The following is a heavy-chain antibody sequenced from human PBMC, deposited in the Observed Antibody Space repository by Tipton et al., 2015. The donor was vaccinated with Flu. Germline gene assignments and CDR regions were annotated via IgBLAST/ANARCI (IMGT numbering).Heavy chain of an antibody. CDR2: IHHRGST. Sequence: GEALTNGRYWDWVRQPPGKGLEWIGNIHHRGSTYYSPSLKSRVTISMDTSKNQLSLTLISVTAADTAIYYCARDRPYGDFSETLDYWGQGMLVTISS. CDR1: GEALTNGRY. V-gene: IGHV4-38-2*02. CDR3: ARDRPYGDFSETLDY. J-gene: IGHJ4*02. D-gene: IGHD4-17*01.